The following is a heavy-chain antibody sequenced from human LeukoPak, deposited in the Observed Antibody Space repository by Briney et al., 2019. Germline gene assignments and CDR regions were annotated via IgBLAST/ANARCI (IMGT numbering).Heavy chain of an antibody. Sequence: GGSLRLSCAASGFTFSSYGMHWVRQAPGKGLEWVAFIRYDGSNKYYADSVKGRFTISRDNSRNTLYLQMNSLRAEDTAVYYCARDCSGGSCYDFWGQGTLVTVSS. CDR3: ARDCSGGSCYDF. CDR2: IRYDGSNK. J-gene: IGHJ4*02. D-gene: IGHD2-15*01. CDR1: GFTFSSYG. V-gene: IGHV3-30*02.